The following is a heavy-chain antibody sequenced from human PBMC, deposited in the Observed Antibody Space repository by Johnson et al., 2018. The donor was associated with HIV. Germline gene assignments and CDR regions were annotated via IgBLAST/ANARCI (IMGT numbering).Heavy chain of an antibody. D-gene: IGHD1-26*01. CDR3: ARSLGSQPLRGAFDI. J-gene: IGHJ3*02. CDR2: INWNGGST. Sequence: VQLVESGGGVVRPGGSLRLSCATSGFTFDDYGMSWVRQAPGKGLEWVSGINWNGGSTGYADSVKGRFTISRDNAKNSLYLQMNSLRAEDTALYYCARSLGSQPLRGAFDIWGQGTMVTVSS. CDR1: GFTFDDYG. V-gene: IGHV3-20*04.